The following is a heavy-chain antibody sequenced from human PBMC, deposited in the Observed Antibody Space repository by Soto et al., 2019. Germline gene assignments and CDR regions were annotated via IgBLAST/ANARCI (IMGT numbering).Heavy chain of an antibody. V-gene: IGHV1-69*06. CDR1: GGTFSSYA. D-gene: IGHD2-15*01. Sequence: QVQLVQSGAEVKKPGSSVKVSSKASGGTFSSYAISWVRQAPGQGLEWMGGIIPIFGTANYAQKFQGRVTITADKSTSTAYMELSSLRSEDTAVYYCARDCGGSCSLYYYYGMDVWGQGTTVTVSS. J-gene: IGHJ6*02. CDR2: IIPIFGTA. CDR3: ARDCGGSCSLYYYYGMDV.